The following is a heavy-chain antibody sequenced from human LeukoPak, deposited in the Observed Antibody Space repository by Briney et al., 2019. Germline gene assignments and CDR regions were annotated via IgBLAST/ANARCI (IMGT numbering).Heavy chain of an antibody. CDR1: GGTFSSYT. CDR3: ASRPAYYYDSSGYYPGAFDI. D-gene: IGHD3-22*01. CDR2: IIPILGIA. V-gene: IGHV1-69*02. J-gene: IGHJ3*02. Sequence: SVKVSCKASGGTFSSYTISWVRQAPGQGLEWMGRIIPILGIANYAQKFQGRVTITADKSTSTAYMELSSLGSEDTAVYYCASRPAYYYDSSGYYPGAFDIWGQGTMVTVSS.